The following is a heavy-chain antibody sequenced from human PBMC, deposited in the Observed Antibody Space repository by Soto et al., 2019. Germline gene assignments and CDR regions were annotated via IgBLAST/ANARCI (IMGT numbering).Heavy chain of an antibody. CDR3: ARQSIFGVLNWFDP. J-gene: IGHJ5*02. Sequence: SETLSLTCTVSGGSISSSSYYWGWIRQPPGKGLEWIGSIYYSGSTYYNPSLKSRVTISVDTSKNQFSLKLSSVTAADTAVYYCARQSIFGVLNWFDPWGQGTLVTVSS. CDR1: GGSISSSSYY. CDR2: IYYSGST. D-gene: IGHD3-3*01. V-gene: IGHV4-39*01.